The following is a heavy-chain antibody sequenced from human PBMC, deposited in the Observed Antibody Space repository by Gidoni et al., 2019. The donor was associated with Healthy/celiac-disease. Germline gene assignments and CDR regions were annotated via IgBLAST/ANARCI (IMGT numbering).Heavy chain of an antibody. J-gene: IGHJ4*02. V-gene: IGHV3-30*03. D-gene: IGHD3-22*01. CDR2: ISYDGSNK. Sequence: QVQLVEAGGGVVQPGRSLRLSCAASGCTFISYGMHWVRQAPGKGLEWVAVISYDGSNKSYADSVKGRFTISRDNSKNTLYLQMNSLRAEDTAVYYCATEITMIVEDYWGQGTLVTVSS. CDR1: GCTFISYG. CDR3: ATEITMIVEDY.